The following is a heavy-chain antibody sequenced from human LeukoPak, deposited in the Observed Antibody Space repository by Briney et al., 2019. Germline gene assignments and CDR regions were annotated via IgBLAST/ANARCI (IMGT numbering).Heavy chain of an antibody. J-gene: IGHJ4*02. Sequence: GGSLRLSCAASGFIFSSYNIDWVRQAPGKGLEWVSSISSSSSYIYYADSVKGRFTISRDNAKNSLYLQMNSLRAEDTAVYYCARDDSSSLLLEYWGQGTLVTVSS. D-gene: IGHD6-6*01. CDR3: ARDDSSSLLLEY. CDR1: GFIFSSYN. V-gene: IGHV3-21*01. CDR2: ISSSSSYI.